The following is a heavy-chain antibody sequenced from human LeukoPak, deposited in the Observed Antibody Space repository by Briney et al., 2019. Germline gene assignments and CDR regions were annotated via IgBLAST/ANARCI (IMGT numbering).Heavy chain of an antibody. V-gene: IGHV4-59*01. D-gene: IGHD1-1*01. CDR1: GGSISSYY. J-gene: IGHJ4*02. CDR2: IYYSGST. Sequence: SETLSLTCTVSGGSISSYYWSWIRQPPGKGLEWIGYIYYSGSTSYNPSLKSRVTISVDTSKNQFSLKLSSVTAADTAVYYCTRDDPVLYWGQGTLVTVSS. CDR3: TRDDPVLY.